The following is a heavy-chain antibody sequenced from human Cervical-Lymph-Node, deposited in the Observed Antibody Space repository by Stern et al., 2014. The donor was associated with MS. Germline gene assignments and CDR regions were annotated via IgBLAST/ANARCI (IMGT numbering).Heavy chain of an antibody. CDR1: GGSITSYY. CDR3: ARGRMYHFDS. V-gene: IGHV4-59*01. D-gene: IGHD2-8*01. Sequence: QLQLQESGPGLVKPSESLSLTCTVSGGSITSYYCSWIRKAPGKGLEWIGYIHCSGSTSYNPSLKSRVTISVDSSKNQFSLRLSSATAADAAVYYCARGRMYHFDSWGQGTLVTVSS. J-gene: IGHJ4*02. CDR2: IHCSGST.